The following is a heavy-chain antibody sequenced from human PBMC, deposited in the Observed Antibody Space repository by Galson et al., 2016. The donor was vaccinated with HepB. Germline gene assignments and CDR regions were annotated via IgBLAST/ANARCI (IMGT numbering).Heavy chain of an antibody. V-gene: IGHV4-34*01. CDR2: IHHGGGT. J-gene: IGHJ4*02. CDR3: ARGSLGILDY. CDR1: GGSFTGYY. D-gene: IGHD7-27*01. Sequence: SETLSLTCVLYGGSFTGYYWSWVRQTPGKGLEWIGEIHHGGGTNYNPSVRSRVTISLDTPANQFSLTLTSMTAADTAIYYCARGSLGILDYWGQGIQVTVSS.